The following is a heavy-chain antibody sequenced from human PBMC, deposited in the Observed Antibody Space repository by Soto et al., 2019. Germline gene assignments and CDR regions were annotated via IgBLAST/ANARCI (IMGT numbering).Heavy chain of an antibody. J-gene: IGHJ6*03. D-gene: IGHD3-3*01. V-gene: IGHV4-30-2*01. CDR3: ARSGHAGMYYYYMEV. CDR1: GGSISSGGYS. CDR2: IYHSGST. Sequence: SETLSLTCAVSGGSISSGGYSWSWIRQPPGKGLEWIGYIYHSGSTYYNPSLKSRVTISVDRSKNQFSLKLRSVTAADTAVYYCARSGHAGMYYYYMEVWGKGTSVTVSS.